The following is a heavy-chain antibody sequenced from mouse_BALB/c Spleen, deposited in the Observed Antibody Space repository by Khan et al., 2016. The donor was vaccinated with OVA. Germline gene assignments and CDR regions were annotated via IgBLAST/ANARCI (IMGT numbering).Heavy chain of an antibody. Sequence: QVQLKQSGPGLVAPSQSLSITCTVTGFSLTSYAIHWIRQPPGKGLEWLGIIWAGGSTNYNSALMSRLSISKDNSKSQVFLKMNSLRTHDTAMYYCARNREPDYFDYWGQGTTLTVSS. J-gene: IGHJ2*01. V-gene: IGHV2-9*02. CDR3: ARNREPDYFDY. CDR1: GFSLTSYA. CDR2: IWAGGST.